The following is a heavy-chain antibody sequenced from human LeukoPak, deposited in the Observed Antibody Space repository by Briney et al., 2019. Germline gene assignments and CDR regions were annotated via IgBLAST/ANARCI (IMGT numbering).Heavy chain of an antibody. Sequence: GGSLRLSCAASGFTFSSYAMSWVRQAPGKGLEWVSAISGSGGSTYYADSVKGRFTISRDNSKNTLYLQMNSLRAEDTAVYYCARQSGITMIVVVILFDYWGQGTLVTVSS. CDR1: GFTFSSYA. CDR2: ISGSGGST. D-gene: IGHD3-22*01. CDR3: ARQSGITMIVVVILFDY. J-gene: IGHJ4*02. V-gene: IGHV3-23*01.